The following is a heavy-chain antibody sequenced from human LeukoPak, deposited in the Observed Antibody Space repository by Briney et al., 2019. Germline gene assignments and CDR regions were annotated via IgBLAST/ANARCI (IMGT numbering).Heavy chain of an antibody. J-gene: IGHJ4*02. CDR1: GYTFTAYY. CDR3: ARSLALGLATMGARLDDEPLDY. V-gene: IGHV1-2*04. CDR2: INPNCGGR. Sequence: GASVKVSCKASGYTFTAYYMHWVRQAPGQGLESMGWINPNCGGRNYAQKFQGWVTMTRDTSISTAYMELSRLRSDDTAVYYCARSLALGLATMGARLDDEPLDYWGQGTLVTVSS. D-gene: IGHD5-12*01.